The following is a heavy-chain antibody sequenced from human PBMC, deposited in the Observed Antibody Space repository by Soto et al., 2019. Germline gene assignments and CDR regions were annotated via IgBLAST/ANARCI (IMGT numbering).Heavy chain of an antibody. J-gene: IGHJ3*02. CDR1: GFTFSSYA. Sequence: GGSLRLSCAASGFTFSSYAMHWVRQAPGKGLEWVAVISYDGSNKYYADSVKGRFTISRDNSKNTLYLQMNSLRAEDTAVYYCARESTLGYCSGGSCYPNHDPFDIWGQGTMVTVSS. CDR3: ARESTLGYCSGGSCYPNHDPFDI. CDR2: ISYDGSNK. V-gene: IGHV3-30-3*01. D-gene: IGHD2-15*01.